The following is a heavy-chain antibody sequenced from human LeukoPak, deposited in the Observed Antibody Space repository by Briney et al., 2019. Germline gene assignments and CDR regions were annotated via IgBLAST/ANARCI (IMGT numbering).Heavy chain of an antibody. CDR2: INPSGGST. J-gene: IGHJ6*03. Sequence: ASVKVSCKASGYTFTSYYMHWVRQAPGQGLEWMGIINPSGGSTSYAQKFQGRVTMTRDTSTSTVYMELSSLRSEDTAVYYCARVRSPKYYYYYMDVWGKGTTVTVSS. V-gene: IGHV1-46*01. CDR1: GYTFTSYY. CDR3: ARVRSPKYYYYYMDV.